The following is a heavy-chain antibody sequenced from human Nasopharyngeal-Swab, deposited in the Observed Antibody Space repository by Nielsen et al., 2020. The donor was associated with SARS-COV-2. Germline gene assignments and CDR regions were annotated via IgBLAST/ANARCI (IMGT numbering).Heavy chain of an antibody. CDR1: GYTFTGYY. CDR2: INPNSGGT. J-gene: IGHJ6*02. D-gene: IGHD6-13*01. CDR3: ARDADSSSWYFSYYYYGMDV. V-gene: IGHV1-2*02. Sequence: ASVKVSCKASGYTFTGYYMHWVRQAPGQGLEWMGWINPNSGGTNYAQKFQGRVTMTRDTPISTAYMELSRLRSDDTAVYYCARDADSSSWYFSYYYYGMDVWGQGTTVTVSS.